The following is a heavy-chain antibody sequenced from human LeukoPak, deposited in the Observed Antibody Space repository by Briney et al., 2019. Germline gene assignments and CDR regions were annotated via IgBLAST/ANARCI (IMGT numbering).Heavy chain of an antibody. CDR1: GGTFSSYA. CDR3: ASASSGWYAAGKRFDY. J-gene: IGHJ4*02. V-gene: IGHV1-69*13. Sequence: GASVKVSCKASGGTFSSYAISWVRQAPGQGLEWMGGITPIFGTANYAQKFQGRVTITADESTSTAYMELSSLRSEDTAVYYCASASSGWYAAGKRFDYWGQGTLVTVSS. CDR2: ITPIFGTA. D-gene: IGHD6-19*01.